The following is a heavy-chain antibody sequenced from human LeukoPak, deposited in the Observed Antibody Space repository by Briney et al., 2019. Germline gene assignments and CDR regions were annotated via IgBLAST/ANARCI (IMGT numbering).Heavy chain of an antibody. CDR3: AREYSSSSRWFGP. CDR2: IYYSGST. D-gene: IGHD6-6*01. J-gene: IGHJ5*02. V-gene: IGHV4-59*01. CDR1: GGSISSYY. Sequence: SETLSLTCTVSGGSISSYYWSWIRQPPGKGLEWIGYIYYSGSTNYNPSLKSRVTISVDTSKNQFSLKLSSVTAADTAVYYCAREYSSSSRWFGPWGQGTLVTVSS.